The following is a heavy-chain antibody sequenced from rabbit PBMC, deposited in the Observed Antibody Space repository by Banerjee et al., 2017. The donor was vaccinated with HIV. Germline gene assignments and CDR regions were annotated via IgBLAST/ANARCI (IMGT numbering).Heavy chain of an antibody. CDR1: GFSFRAGYY. D-gene: IGHD6-1*01. CDR2: IHTNSDKT. Sequence: QEQLVESGGDLVKPGASLTLTCTASGFSFRAGYYMCWVRQAPGKGLELIACIHTNSDKTHYASWAKGRFTISKTSSTTVTLQMTSLTAADTATYFCARDQYSYGDAGAEFSLWGPGTLVTVS. CDR3: ARDQYSYGDAGAEFSL. J-gene: IGHJ4*01. V-gene: IGHV1S45*01.